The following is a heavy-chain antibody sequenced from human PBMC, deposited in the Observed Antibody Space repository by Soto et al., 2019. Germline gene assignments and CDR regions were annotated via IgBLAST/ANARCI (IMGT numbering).Heavy chain of an antibody. V-gene: IGHV3-74*01. CDR1: GFTFSSPW. D-gene: IGHD6-25*01. Sequence: EVQLVESGGGLLQPGGSLRLSCAVSGFTFSSPWMHWVRQAPGKGLVWVSRIDPDGSNTDYADSVKGRFTISRDNAKNTLYLRMNRLRPEDTAVYYCARGPRGNYYLDVWGKGTTVTVSS. J-gene: IGHJ6*03. CDR3: ARGPRGNYYLDV. CDR2: IDPDGSNT.